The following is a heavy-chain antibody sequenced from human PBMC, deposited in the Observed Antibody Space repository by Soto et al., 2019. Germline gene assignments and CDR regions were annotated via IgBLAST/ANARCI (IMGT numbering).Heavy chain of an antibody. Sequence: QVQLVQSGAEVKKPGSSVKVSCKASGGTFSSYAISWVRQAPGQGLEWMGGIIPIFGTANYAQKFQGRVTITADKSTSTAHKEASRLESEDKAVYYCARDSGSSGGYPNDLGQGTLVTGSS. CDR3: ARDSGSSGGYPND. CDR2: IIPIFGTA. V-gene: IGHV1-69*06. CDR1: GGTFSSYA. D-gene: IGHD6-19*01. J-gene: IGHJ4*02.